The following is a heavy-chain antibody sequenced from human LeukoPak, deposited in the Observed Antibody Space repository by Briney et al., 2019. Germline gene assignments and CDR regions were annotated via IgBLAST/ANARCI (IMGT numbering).Heavy chain of an antibody. CDR1: GYSISSGYY. J-gene: IGHJ4*02. CDR3: ARHKEFAFDY. CDR2: IYHSGST. Sequence: KPSETLSLTCAVSGYSISSGYYWVWIRPPPGKGLEWIGSIYHSGSTYYNPSLKSRVTISVDTSKNQFSLKLSSVTAADTAVYYCARHKEFAFDYWGQGTLVTVSS. V-gene: IGHV4-38-2*01.